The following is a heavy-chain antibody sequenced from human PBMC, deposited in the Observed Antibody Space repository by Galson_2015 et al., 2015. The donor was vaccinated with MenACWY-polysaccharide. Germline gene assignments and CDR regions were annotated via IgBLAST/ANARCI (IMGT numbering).Heavy chain of an antibody. Sequence: TLSLTCTVSGGSISSTTYVWAWIRQPPGKGLEWVGSIHYSGSTTYNSSLKSRVTISVDTSKNQFSLKLSSVTAADTAVYYCASRLAQVGIAGYGYGMDVWGQGTTVTVSS. CDR2: IHYSGST. CDR3: ASRLAQVGIAGYGYGMDV. CDR1: GGSISSTTYV. J-gene: IGHJ6*02. D-gene: IGHD2-15*01. V-gene: IGHV4-39*01.